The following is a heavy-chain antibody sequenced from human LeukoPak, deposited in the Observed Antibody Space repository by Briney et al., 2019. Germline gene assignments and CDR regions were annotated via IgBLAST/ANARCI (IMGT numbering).Heavy chain of an antibody. D-gene: IGHD1-1*01. V-gene: IGHV3-21*01. Sequence: TGGSLRLSCAASGFTFSSYSMNWVRQAPGKGLEWVSSISSSSSYIYYADSVKGRFTISRDNAKNSLYLQMNSLRAEDTAVYYCARGYILGGSDYFYYIDVWGKGTTVTVSS. CDR1: GFTFSSYS. CDR3: ARGYILGGSDYFYYIDV. J-gene: IGHJ6*03. CDR2: ISSSSSYI.